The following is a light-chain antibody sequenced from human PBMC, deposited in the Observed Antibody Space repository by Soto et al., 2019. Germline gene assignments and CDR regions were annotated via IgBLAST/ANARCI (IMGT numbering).Light chain of an antibody. J-gene: IGLJ1*01. V-gene: IGLV2-14*01. CDR1: SSDVGGYNS. Sequence: QSVLTQPASVSGSPGQSITISCTGTSSDVGGYNSVSWYRQDPGKAPKLMIYDVTNRPSGVSNRFSGSKSGNTASLTISGLQDDQEPDSSCSSYDGRNNYVFGTGTKVTVL. CDR3: SSYDGRNNYV. CDR2: DVT.